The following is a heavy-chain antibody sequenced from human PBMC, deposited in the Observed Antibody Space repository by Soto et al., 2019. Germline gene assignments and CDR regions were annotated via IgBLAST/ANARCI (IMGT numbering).Heavy chain of an antibody. Sequence: ASVKVSCKASGYTFTSYYMHWVRQAPGQGLEWMGIINPSGGSTSYAQKFQGRVTMTRDTSTSTVHMELSSLRSEDTAVYYCAREKGQDYYDILTGYLGPYYYYGMDVWGQGTTVTVSS. CDR1: GYTFTSYY. CDR3: AREKGQDYYDILTGYLGPYYYYGMDV. J-gene: IGHJ6*02. CDR2: INPSGGST. V-gene: IGHV1-46*01. D-gene: IGHD3-9*01.